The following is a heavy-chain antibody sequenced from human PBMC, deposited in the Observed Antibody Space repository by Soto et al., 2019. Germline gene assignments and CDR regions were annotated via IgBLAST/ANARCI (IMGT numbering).Heavy chain of an antibody. D-gene: IGHD1-1*01. CDR1: GFTISGKKY. CDR2: LYDLDGS. J-gene: IGHJ3*01. CDR3: EKGHEREHAYDV. V-gene: IGHV3-53*01. Sequence: DVQLVESGGGLIQTGESLRLSCAAFGFTISGKKYVAWVRQAPGKGLEWVSALYDLDGSFYAASVKGRFTTSSDSSKNTVYLQMNDLRPDDTAVYYCEKGHEREHAYDVWGQGTTVTVS.